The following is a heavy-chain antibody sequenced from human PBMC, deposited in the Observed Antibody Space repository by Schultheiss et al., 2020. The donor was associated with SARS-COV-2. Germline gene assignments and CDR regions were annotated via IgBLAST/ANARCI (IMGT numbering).Heavy chain of an antibody. J-gene: IGHJ4*02. D-gene: IGHD6-13*01. Sequence: GGSLRLSCAASGFTFRTYSLNWVRQVPGKGLEWIASVGSSVTYTYYADSVKGRFTISRDNAKNSLYLQMNSLRAEDTAVYYCTNSHSSSWYALGYWGQGTLVTVSS. V-gene: IGHV3-21*01. CDR3: TNSHSSSWYALGY. CDR2: VGSSVTYT. CDR1: GFTFRTYS.